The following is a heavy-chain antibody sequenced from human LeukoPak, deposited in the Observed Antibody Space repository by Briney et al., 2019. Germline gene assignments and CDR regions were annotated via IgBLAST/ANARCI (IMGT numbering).Heavy chain of an antibody. V-gene: IGHV1-3*01. Sequence: GASVKVSCKASGYTFTSYAMHWVRQAPGQRLEWMGWINAGNGNTKYSQKFQGRVTITRDTSASTAYMELGSLRSEDTAVYYCARVWGYGEFWFDPWGQGTLVTVSS. CDR3: ARVWGYGEFWFDP. D-gene: IGHD4-17*01. CDR1: GYTFTSYA. CDR2: INAGNGNT. J-gene: IGHJ5*02.